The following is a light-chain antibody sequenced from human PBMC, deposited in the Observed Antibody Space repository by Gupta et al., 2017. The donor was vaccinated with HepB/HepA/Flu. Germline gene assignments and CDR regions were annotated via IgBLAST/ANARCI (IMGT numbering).Light chain of an antibody. CDR3: QQKYSAPKT. J-gene: IGKJ3*01. Sequence: DIQMTQSPPSLSASVGDRVTITCRPSQNILRYLNWFQKKPGKAPTLLIYTASRVQSGVPSRFSGGGSGTDFTLNISRRQPEDFAKYYCQQKYSAPKTFGHGTKVDVK. V-gene: IGKV1-39*01. CDR2: TAS. CDR1: QNILRY.